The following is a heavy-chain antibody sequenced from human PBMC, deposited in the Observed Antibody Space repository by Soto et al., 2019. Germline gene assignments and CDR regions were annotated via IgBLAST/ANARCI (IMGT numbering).Heavy chain of an antibody. J-gene: IGHJ6*02. Sequence: ASVKVSCKASGYTFTSYGLSWVRQAPGQGLEWMGWISAYNGNTNYAQKLQGRVTMTTDTSTSTAYMELRSLRSDDTAVYYCARGKRRYSSSWYHYYCGMDVWGQGTTVTVSS. D-gene: IGHD6-13*01. CDR1: GYTFTSYG. CDR2: ISAYNGNT. V-gene: IGHV1-18*04. CDR3: ARGKRRYSSSWYHYYCGMDV.